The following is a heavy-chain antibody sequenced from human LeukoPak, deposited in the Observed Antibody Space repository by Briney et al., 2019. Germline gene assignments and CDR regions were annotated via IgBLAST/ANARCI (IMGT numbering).Heavy chain of an antibody. CDR2: ISSSGSTI. J-gene: IGHJ3*02. V-gene: IGHV3-48*03. CDR1: GFTFSSYE. D-gene: IGHD3-10*01. Sequence: PGGSLRLSCAASGFTFSSYEMNWVRQAPGKGLEWVSYISSSGSTIYYADSVKGRFTISRDNAKNSLCLQMNSLRAEDTAVYYCAREGNYYGSGSYYRHAFDIWGQGTMVTVSS. CDR3: AREGNYYGSGSYYRHAFDI.